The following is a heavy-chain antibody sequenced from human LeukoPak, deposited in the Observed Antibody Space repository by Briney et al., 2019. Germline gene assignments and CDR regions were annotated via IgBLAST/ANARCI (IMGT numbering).Heavy chain of an antibody. CDR3: ARQTATCGGDCYYFDY. V-gene: IGHV4-4*09. Sequence: SETLSLTCTVSGGSISGHYWSWIRQSPGRGLEWIGNIYTSGSTNYNPSLNSRVTISIDTSKNQFSLKLSSVTAADTAVYYCARQTATCGGDCYYFDYWGQGTLVTVSS. CDR1: GGSISGHY. CDR2: IYTSGST. D-gene: IGHD2-21*02. J-gene: IGHJ4*02.